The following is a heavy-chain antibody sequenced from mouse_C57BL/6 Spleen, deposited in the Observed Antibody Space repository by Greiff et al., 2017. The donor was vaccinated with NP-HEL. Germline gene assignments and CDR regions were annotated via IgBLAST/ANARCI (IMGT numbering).Heavy chain of an antibody. J-gene: IGHJ2*01. D-gene: IGHD1-1*01. Sequence: EVQLQQSGPELVKPGASVKMSCKASGYTFTDYNMHWVKQSHGKSLEWIGYINPNNGGTSYNQKFKGKATLTVNKSSSTAYMELRSLTSEDSAVYYCARRGVDYYGSCVYFDYWGQGTTLTVSS. CDR3: ARRGVDYYGSCVYFDY. V-gene: IGHV1-22*01. CDR2: INPNNGGT. CDR1: GYTFTDYN.